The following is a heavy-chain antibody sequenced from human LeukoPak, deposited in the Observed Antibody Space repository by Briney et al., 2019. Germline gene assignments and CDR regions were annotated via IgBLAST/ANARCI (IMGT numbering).Heavy chain of an antibody. D-gene: IGHD3-22*01. CDR1: GLTFSSYA. CDR3: VKGGIVVAISAFDI. CDR2: ISSNGGST. Sequence: GGSLRLSCSASGLTFSSYAMHWVRQAPGKGLEYVSTISSNGGSTYYADSVKGRFTISRDNSKNTLYLQMSSLRAEDTAVYYCVKGGIVVAISAFDIWGQGTMVNVSS. J-gene: IGHJ3*02. V-gene: IGHV3-64D*06.